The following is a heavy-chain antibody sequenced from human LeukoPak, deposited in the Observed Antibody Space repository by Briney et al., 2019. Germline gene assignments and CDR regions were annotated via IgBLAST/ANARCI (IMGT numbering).Heavy chain of an antibody. CDR2: IYTSGST. D-gene: IGHD3-22*01. V-gene: IGHV4-4*07. CDR3: ARDQWGSYSDRTAPAFDI. J-gene: IGHJ3*02. Sequence: SETLSLTCTVSGGSISSYYWSWIRQPAGKGLEWIGRIYTSGSTNYNPSLKSRVTMSVDTSKNQFSLKLSSVTAADTAVYYCARDQWGSYSDRTAPAFDIWGQGTMVTVSS. CDR1: GGSISSYY.